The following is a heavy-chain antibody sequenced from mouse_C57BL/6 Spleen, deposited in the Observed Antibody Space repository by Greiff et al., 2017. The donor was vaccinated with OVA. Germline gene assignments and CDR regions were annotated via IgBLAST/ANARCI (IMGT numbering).Heavy chain of an antibody. CDR1: GYSFTSYY. J-gene: IGHJ2*01. CDR3: ARAYGSPPFDY. D-gene: IGHD1-1*01. Sequence: QVQLQQSGPELVKPGASVKISCKASGYSFTSYYIHWVKQRPGQGLEWIGWIYPGSGNTKYNEKFKGKATLTADTSSSTAYRQLSSLTSEDSAVYYCARAYGSPPFDYWGQGTTLTVSS. V-gene: IGHV1-66*01. CDR2: IYPGSGNT.